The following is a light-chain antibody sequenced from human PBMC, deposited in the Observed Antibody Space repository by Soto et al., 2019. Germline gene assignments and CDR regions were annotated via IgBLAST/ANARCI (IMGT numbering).Light chain of an antibody. CDR1: RTINTY. CDR2: GAS. CDR3: QQTYSDIS. J-gene: IGKJ4*01. Sequence: DVRITQSPSSVSASVLDTITITCRASRTINTYLNWFQQKPGEPPRLLIYGASTLHDGVPSRFSGSGSGADFTLTISGLQPEDFASYHCQQTYSDISFGGGTKVDIK. V-gene: IGKV1-39*01.